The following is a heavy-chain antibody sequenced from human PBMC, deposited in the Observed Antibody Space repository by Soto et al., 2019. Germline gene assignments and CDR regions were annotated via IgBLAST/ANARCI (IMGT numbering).Heavy chain of an antibody. CDR3: ARPDLAYGMDV. Sequence: EVQLAESGGGLVQPGGSLTLSCAASGFTVSSNYMSWVRQAPGKGLEWVSVIYTGGSTYYADSVKGRFTISRDNSKNTLYLQMNSLRAEDTAVYYCARPDLAYGMDVWSQGTTVTVSS. CDR2: IYTGGST. V-gene: IGHV3-66*01. J-gene: IGHJ6*02. CDR1: GFTVSSNY.